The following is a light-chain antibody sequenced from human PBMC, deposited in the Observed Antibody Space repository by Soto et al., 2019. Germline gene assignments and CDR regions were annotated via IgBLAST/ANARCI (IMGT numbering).Light chain of an antibody. CDR1: SSDVGAYNS. J-gene: IGLJ2*01. V-gene: IGLV2-8*01. CDR3: SSYAGSNTFVV. CDR2: EVI. Sequence: QSALTQPPSGSGSPGQSVTISCTGTSSDVGAYNSVSWYQQHPGKAPKLMIYEVIKRPSGVPDRFSGSKSDNTASLTVSGLQAEDEAVYYCSSYAGSNTFVVFGGGTQLTVL.